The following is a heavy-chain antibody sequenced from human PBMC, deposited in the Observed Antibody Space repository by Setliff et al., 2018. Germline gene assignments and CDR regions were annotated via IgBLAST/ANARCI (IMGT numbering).Heavy chain of an antibody. V-gene: IGHV3-23*01. CDR1: GFTFSSYG. CDR3: AKVHPTPYSIYALDI. CDR2: IIGSGGSS. D-gene: IGHD1-26*01. Sequence: GGSLRLSCAVSGFTFSSYGMSWVRQAPGKGLEWVSAIIGSGGSSYYADSVKGRFTISRDNSKNTLYLQMNSLRADDTAVYYCAKVHPTPYSIYALDIWGQGTMVTVSS. J-gene: IGHJ3*02.